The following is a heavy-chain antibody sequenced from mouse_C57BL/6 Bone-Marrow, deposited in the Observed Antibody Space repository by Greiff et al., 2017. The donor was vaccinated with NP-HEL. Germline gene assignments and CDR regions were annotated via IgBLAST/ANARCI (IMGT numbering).Heavy chain of an antibody. CDR3: ARFQQGSDY. Sequence: VQLQQPGAELVKPGASVKMSCTASGYTFTSDCITWVKQRPGQGLEWIGEIYPGSGSTNYNAKFKSKATLTVDTSSSTAYLQLSSLTSADSAVYYCARFQQGSDYWGQGTTLTVSS. J-gene: IGHJ2*01. CDR2: IYPGSGST. CDR1: GYTFTSDC. V-gene: IGHV1-55*01.